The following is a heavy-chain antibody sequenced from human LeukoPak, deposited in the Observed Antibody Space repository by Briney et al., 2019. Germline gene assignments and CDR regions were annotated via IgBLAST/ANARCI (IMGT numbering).Heavy chain of an antibody. CDR1: GYTFTSYG. Sequence: ASVKVSCKASGYTFTSYGISWGRQAPGQGLGWMGWISAYNGNTNYAQKLQGRVTMTTDTSTSTAYMELRSLRSDDTAVYYCARDRPFQLLSDYYYGMDVWGQGTTVTVSS. CDR2: ISAYNGNT. D-gene: IGHD2-2*01. CDR3: ARDRPFQLLSDYYYGMDV. J-gene: IGHJ6*02. V-gene: IGHV1-18*01.